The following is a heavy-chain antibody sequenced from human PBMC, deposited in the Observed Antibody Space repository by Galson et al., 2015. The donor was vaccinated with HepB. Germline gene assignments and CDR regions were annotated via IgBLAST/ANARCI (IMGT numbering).Heavy chain of an antibody. J-gene: IGHJ5*02. CDR2: TYYRSKWYN. CDR1: GDSVSSNSAA. CDR3: AREVWDCSSTSCYRFNWFDP. V-gene: IGHV6-1*01. D-gene: IGHD2-2*02. Sequence: CAISGDSVSSNSAAWNWIRQSPSRGLEWLGRTYYRSKWYNDYAVSVKSRITINPDTSKNQFSLQLNSVTPEDTAVYYCAREVWDCSSTSCYRFNWFDPWGQGTLVTVSS.